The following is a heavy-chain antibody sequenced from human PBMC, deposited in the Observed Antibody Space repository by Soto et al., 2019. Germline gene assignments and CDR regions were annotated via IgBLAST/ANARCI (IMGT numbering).Heavy chain of an antibody. J-gene: IGHJ5*02. D-gene: IGHD2-21*02. Sequence: PSETLSLTCTVSGASIRSTDYYWSWIRQAPGKGLEWIGYVYYTGSTYYNPSLMSRLTISVDTSKNQFSLKLTSVTAAETAVYYCVRTAREGAVAPHWFDRWGKGTEVT. CDR2: VYYTGST. CDR1: GASIRSTDYY. CDR3: VRTAREGAVAPHWFDR. V-gene: IGHV4-30-4*01.